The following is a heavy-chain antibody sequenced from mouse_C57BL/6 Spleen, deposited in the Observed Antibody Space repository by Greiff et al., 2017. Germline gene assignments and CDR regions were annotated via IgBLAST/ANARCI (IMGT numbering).Heavy chain of an antibody. J-gene: IGHJ4*01. CDR1: GFTFSDYG. Sequence: EVKLVESGGGLVKPGGSLKLSCAASGFTFSDYGMHWVRQAPEKGLEWVAYISSGSITIYYADTVKGRFTISRDNAKNTLFLQMTSLRSEDTAMYYCARLTRYAMDYWGQGTSVTVSS. V-gene: IGHV5-17*01. CDR2: ISSGSITI. D-gene: IGHD4-1*01. CDR3: ARLTRYAMDY.